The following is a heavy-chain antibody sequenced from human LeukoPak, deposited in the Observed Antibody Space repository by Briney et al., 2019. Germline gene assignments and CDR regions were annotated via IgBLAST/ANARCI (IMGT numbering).Heavy chain of an antibody. CDR2: ISSSSSYI. J-gene: IGHJ3*02. CDR1: GFTFSSYS. D-gene: IGHD2-2*01. CDR3: ARGASSPVVVPAAIDAFDI. V-gene: IGHV3-21*01. Sequence: GGFLRLSCAASGFTFSSYSMNWVRQAPGKGLEWVSSISSSSSYIYYADSVKGRFTISRDNAKNSLYLQMNSLRAEDTAVYYCARGASSPVVVPAAIDAFDIWGQGTMVTVSS.